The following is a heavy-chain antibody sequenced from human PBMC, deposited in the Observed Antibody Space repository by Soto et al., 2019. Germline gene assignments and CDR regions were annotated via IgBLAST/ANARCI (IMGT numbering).Heavy chain of an antibody. J-gene: IGHJ4*02. Sequence: SETLSLTCTVSGGSITDHFWSWIRQPPGKGLEWIGHIYHTGSTYNNPSLRSRVTISIDTPKNQFSLNLDSVTAADTAVYYCARARGNYLLLDSWGQGTLVTVSS. D-gene: IGHD1-7*01. CDR1: GGSITDHF. CDR2: IYHTGST. V-gene: IGHV4-59*11. CDR3: ARARGNYLLLDS.